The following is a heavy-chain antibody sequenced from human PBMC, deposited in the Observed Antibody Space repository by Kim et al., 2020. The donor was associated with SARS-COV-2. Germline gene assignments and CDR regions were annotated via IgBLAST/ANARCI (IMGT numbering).Heavy chain of an antibody. CDR3: ARFGNSQSKEYGDYAFFDY. J-gene: IGHJ4*02. Sequence: LSLTCAASGFTFSDYYMSWIRQAPGKGLEWVSYISSSSSYTNYADSVKGRFTISRDNAKNSLYLQMNSLRAEDTAVYYCARFGNSQSKEYGDYAFFDYWGQGTLVTVSS. V-gene: IGHV3-11*03. CDR2: ISSSSSYT. D-gene: IGHD4-17*01. CDR1: GFTFSDYY.